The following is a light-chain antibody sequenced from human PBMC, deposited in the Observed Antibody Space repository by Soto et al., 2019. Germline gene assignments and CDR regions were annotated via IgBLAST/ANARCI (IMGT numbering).Light chain of an antibody. Sequence: QSELTRPRSESGSAGQSVTIFCTGTSSDVGGYNFVSWYQQHPDKAPKVMIYDVSKRPSGVPDRFSGSKSGDTASLTISGLQAEDEADYNCCSDEGSSYVLGTGTRVTVL. CDR2: DVS. CDR3: CSDEGSSYV. V-gene: IGLV2-11*01. J-gene: IGLJ1*01. CDR1: SSDVGGYNF.